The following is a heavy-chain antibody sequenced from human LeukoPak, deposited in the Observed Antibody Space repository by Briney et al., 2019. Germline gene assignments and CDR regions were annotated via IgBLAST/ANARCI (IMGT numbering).Heavy chain of an antibody. CDR3: ARRQRGNAFDI. V-gene: IGHV1-69*13. CDR2: IIPIFGTA. CDR1: GYTFTSYG. J-gene: IGHJ3*02. Sequence: SVKVSCKASGYTFTSYGISWVRQAPGQGLEWMGGIIPIFGTANYAQKFQGRVTITADESTSTAYMELSSLRSEDTAVYYCARRQRGNAFDIWGQGTMVTVSS. D-gene: IGHD3-16*01.